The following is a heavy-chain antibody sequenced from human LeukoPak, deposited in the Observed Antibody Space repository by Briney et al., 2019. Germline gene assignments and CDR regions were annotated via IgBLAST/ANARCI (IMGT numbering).Heavy chain of an antibody. CDR3: ARDLVDGVGAPGAY. Sequence: ASVKVSCKASGYTFTNYGITWRRQAPGQGLEWMGWINTYNGNTNYAQKLQGRVTITTDTSTSTAYMELRSLRSDDTAVFYCARDLVDGVGAPGAYWGQGALVTVSS. CDR1: GYTFTNYG. D-gene: IGHD1-26*01. V-gene: IGHV1-18*01. J-gene: IGHJ4*02. CDR2: INTYNGNT.